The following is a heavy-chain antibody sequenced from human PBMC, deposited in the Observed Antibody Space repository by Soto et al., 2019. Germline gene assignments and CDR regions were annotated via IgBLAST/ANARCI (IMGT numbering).Heavy chain of an antibody. Sequence: EVQLVESGGGLVKPEESLRLSCAASGFTFSTYNMKWVRQAPGKGLEWVSSISTSGSYIFYAGSVRGRFTIFRDDAKNSLHLQMNSLRADYTAVYCCASIGDRGGFDIWGQGTMVIVSS. CDR1: GFTFSTYN. CDR3: ASIGDRGGFDI. D-gene: IGHD2-15*01. V-gene: IGHV3-21*06. CDR2: ISTSGSYI. J-gene: IGHJ3*02.